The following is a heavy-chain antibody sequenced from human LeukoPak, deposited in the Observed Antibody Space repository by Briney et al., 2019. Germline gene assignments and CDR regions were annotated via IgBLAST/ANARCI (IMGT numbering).Heavy chain of an antibody. CDR1: GFTVSSNY. CDR2: IYSGGST. J-gene: IGHJ4*02. V-gene: IGHV3-53*01. D-gene: IGHD5-12*01. CDR3: ARDRPGGYSGYDLGFDY. Sequence: GGSLRLSCAASGFTVSSNYMSWVRQAPGKGLEWVSVIYSGGSTYYADSMKGRFTISRDNSKNTLYLQMNSLRAEDTAVYYCARDRPGGYSGYDLGFDYWGQGTLVTVSS.